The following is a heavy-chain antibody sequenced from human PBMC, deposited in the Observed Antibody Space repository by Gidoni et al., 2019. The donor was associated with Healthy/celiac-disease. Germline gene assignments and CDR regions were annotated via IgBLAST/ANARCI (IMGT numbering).Heavy chain of an antibody. CDR2: IYYSGST. CDR3: ARHLSLGEWLYEKTNWFDP. D-gene: IGHD3-3*01. Sequence: QLQLQESGPGLVKPSETLSLTCPVSGGSISSSSYYWGWIRQPPGKGLEWIGSIYYSGSTYYNPSLKSRVTISVDTSKNQFSLKLSSVTAADTAVYYCARHLSLGEWLYEKTNWFDPWGQGTLVTVSS. V-gene: IGHV4-39*01. J-gene: IGHJ5*02. CDR1: GGSISSSSYY.